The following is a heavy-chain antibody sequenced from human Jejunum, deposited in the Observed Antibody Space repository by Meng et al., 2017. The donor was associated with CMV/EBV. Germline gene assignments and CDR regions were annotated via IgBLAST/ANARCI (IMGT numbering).Heavy chain of an antibody. CDR2: FYSSDTY. V-gene: IGHV4-4*07. D-gene: IGHD1-26*01. CDR3: ARGPGASTREGFDY. Sequence: QVQLQESGPGLVKPSETLSLTCTVSGGSVNNYYWGWIRHSAGKGLEWIGRFYSSDTYNYHPSLDSRVTMSLDTSKNQFSLNLRSVTAADTATYYCARGPGASTREGFDYWGLGTLVTVSS. CDR1: GGSVNNYY. J-gene: IGHJ4*02.